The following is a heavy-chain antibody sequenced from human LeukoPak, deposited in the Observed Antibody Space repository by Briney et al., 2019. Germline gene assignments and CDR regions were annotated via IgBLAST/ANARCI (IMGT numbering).Heavy chain of an antibody. D-gene: IGHD6-13*01. J-gene: IGHJ2*01. Sequence: KTSETLSLTCTVSGGSISSYYWSWIRQPPGKGLEWIGYIYYSGSTNYNPSLKSRVTISVDTSKNQFSLKLSSVTAADTAVYYCAGGTRIAAAGTGYFDLWGRGTLVTVPS. CDR1: GGSISSYY. V-gene: IGHV4-59*08. CDR3: AGGTRIAAAGTGYFDL. CDR2: IYYSGST.